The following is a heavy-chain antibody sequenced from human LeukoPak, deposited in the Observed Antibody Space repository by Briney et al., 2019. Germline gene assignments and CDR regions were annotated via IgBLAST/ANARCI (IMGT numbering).Heavy chain of an antibody. CDR2: IYTSGST. V-gene: IGHV4-4*09. CDR1: GGSISSYY. CDR3: ASSSGSYYYYYYYMDV. Sequence: KPSETLSLTCTVSGGSISSYYWSWIRQPPGKGLEWIGYIYTSGSTNYNPSLKSRVTISVDTSKNQFSLKLSSVTAADTAVYYCASSSGSYYYYYYYMDVWGKGTTVTVCS. D-gene: IGHD1-26*01. J-gene: IGHJ6*03.